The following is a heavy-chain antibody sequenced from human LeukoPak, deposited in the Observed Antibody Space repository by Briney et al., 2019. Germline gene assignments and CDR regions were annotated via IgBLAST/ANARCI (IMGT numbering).Heavy chain of an antibody. D-gene: IGHD3-9*01. CDR3: AKELRYFDWLLALSPLDY. J-gene: IGHJ4*02. Sequence: GRSLRLSCAASGFKFDDYAMHRVRQAPGKGLEWVCLISGDGGSTYYADSVKGRFTISRDNSKNSLYLQMNSLRTEDTALYYCAKELRYFDWLLALSPLDYWGQGTLVTVSS. CDR2: ISGDGGST. CDR1: GFKFDDYA. V-gene: IGHV3-43*02.